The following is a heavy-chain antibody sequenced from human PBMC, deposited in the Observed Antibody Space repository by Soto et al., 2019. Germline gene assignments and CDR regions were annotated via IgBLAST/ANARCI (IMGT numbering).Heavy chain of an antibody. Sequence: SETLSLTCTVSGGSISSSSYYWGWSRQPPGKGLEWIGSIYYSGSTYYNPSLKSRVTISVDTSKNQLSLKLSSVTAADTAVYYCARLENYYGSGTPRYYYYYGMDVRGQGTTVTVSS. CDR2: IYYSGST. CDR1: GGSISSSSYY. CDR3: ARLENYYGSGTPRYYYYYGMDV. V-gene: IGHV4-39*01. J-gene: IGHJ6*02. D-gene: IGHD3-10*01.